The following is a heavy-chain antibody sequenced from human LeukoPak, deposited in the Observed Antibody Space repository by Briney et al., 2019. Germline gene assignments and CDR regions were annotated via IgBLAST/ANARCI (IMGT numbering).Heavy chain of an antibody. Sequence: ASVKVSCKASGYTFTNYYIQWVRQAPGQGLEWVGIINPIGGSTTYAQIFQGRVTMTRDTSISTAYMELSRLRSDDTAVYYCARGPAGDSWGQGTLVTVSS. J-gene: IGHJ5*01. V-gene: IGHV1-2*02. CDR1: GYTFTNYY. D-gene: IGHD2-2*01. CDR2: INPIGGST. CDR3: ARGPAGDS.